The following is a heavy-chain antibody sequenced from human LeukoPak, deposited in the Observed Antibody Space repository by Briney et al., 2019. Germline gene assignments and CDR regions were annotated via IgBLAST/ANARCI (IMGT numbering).Heavy chain of an antibody. CDR3: ARDQGVAVAVGMALGGFDI. Sequence: SQTLSLTCTVSGGSISSGDSYWRWIRQPPGKGLERIVYIYYSGSTYYNPSLKSRVTISVDTSKNQFSLKLSSVTAADTAVYYCARDQGVAVAVGMALGGFDIWGQGTMVTVSS. V-gene: IGHV4-30-4*08. CDR1: GGSISSGDSY. CDR2: IYYSGST. D-gene: IGHD6-19*01. J-gene: IGHJ3*02.